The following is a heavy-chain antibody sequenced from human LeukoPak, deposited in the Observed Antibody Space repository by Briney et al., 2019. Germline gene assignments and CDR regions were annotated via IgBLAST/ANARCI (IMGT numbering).Heavy chain of an antibody. CDR2: ISGSGGST. CDR3: AREEEYSSSLRYFQH. D-gene: IGHD6-13*01. CDR1: GFTFSSYA. J-gene: IGHJ1*01. Sequence: HPGGSLRLSCAASGFTFSSYAMSWVRQAPGKGLEWVSAISGSGGSTYYADSVKGRFTISRDNSKNTLYLQMNSLRAEDTAVYYCAREEEYSSSLRYFQHWGQGTLVTVSS. V-gene: IGHV3-23*01.